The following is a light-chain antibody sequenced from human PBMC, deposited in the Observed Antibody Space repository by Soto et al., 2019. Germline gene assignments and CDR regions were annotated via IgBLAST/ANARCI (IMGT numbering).Light chain of an antibody. V-gene: IGKV1-5*01. J-gene: IGKJ1*01. Sequence: DIQMTQSPYTLSASVGERVTITCRASQGISTWLAWYQQKPGTAPKLLIYDASSLESGVPSRFSGSGSRTEFTLTISSLQPDDYATYYFQQYSSYSRTFGQGTKVDI. CDR2: DAS. CDR1: QGISTW. CDR3: QQYSSYSRT.